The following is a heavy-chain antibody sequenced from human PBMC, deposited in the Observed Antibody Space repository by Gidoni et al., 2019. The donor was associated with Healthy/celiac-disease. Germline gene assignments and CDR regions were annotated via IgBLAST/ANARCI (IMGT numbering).Heavy chain of an antibody. Sequence: GEAISSSSYYWGWIRQPPGKGLEWIGSIYYSGSTYYNPSLKSRVTISVDTSKNQFSLKLSSVTAADTAVYYCARHFYGPLYGFDPWGQGTLVTVSS. CDR1: GEAISSSSYY. V-gene: IGHV4-39*01. CDR2: IYYSGST. D-gene: IGHD3-10*01. CDR3: ARHFYGPLYGFDP. J-gene: IGHJ5*02.